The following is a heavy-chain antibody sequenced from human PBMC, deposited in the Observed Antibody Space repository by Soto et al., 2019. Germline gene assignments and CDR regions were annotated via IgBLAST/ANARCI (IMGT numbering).Heavy chain of an antibody. Sequence: ASVKVSCKASGYTFTSYYMHWVRQAPGQGLEWMGIINPSGGSTSYAQKFQGRVTMTRDTSTSTVYMELSSLRSEDTAVYYCARDYQLLTQGNLPFDYWGQGTLVTVSS. J-gene: IGHJ4*02. CDR3: ARDYQLLTQGNLPFDY. CDR1: GYTFTSYY. D-gene: IGHD2-2*01. CDR2: INPSGGST. V-gene: IGHV1-46*03.